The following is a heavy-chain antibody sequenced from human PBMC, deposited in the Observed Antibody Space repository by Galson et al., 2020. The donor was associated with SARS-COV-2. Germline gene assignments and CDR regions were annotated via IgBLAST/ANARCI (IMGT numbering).Heavy chain of an antibody. J-gene: IGHJ6*02. V-gene: IGHV3-30*18. CDR1: GFSFTTYG. CDR3: AKDVVVAVIAGEDYYQYYGLDV. CDR2: ISYDGSNK. D-gene: IGHD2-15*01. Sequence: GSLRLSCTASGFSFTTYGMHWVRQAPGKGLEWVAVISYDGSNKYYIDSVKGRFTISRDNAKNTLYLQMNSLRREDTAVYYCAKDVVVAVIAGEDYYQYYGLDVWGQGTTVTVSS.